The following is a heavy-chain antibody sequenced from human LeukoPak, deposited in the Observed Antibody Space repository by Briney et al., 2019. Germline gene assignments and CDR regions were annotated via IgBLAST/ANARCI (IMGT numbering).Heavy chain of an antibody. D-gene: IGHD2-15*01. CDR1: GGSVSTYY. Sequence: SETLSLTCTVSGGSVSTYYWSWIRQPPGKGLEWIGYIYYTGSANYNPSLKNRVTISVDTSKNQFSLKLSSVTAADTAVYYCARAGSLGNCSGGSCYSPTLWGQGTLVTVSS. CDR3: ARAGSLGNCSGGSCYSPTL. J-gene: IGHJ4*02. V-gene: IGHV4-59*02. CDR2: IYYTGSA.